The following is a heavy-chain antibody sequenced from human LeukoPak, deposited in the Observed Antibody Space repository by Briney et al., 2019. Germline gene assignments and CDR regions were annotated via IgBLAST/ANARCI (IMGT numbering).Heavy chain of an antibody. V-gene: IGHV4-39*07. CDR1: GGSIASSSYY. D-gene: IGHD6-6*01. CDR2: INHRGST. J-gene: IGHJ4*02. CDR3: ARTGAMAARRAQDY. Sequence: SETLSLTCSVSGGSIASSSYYWTWIRQPPGKGLEWIGEINHRGSTNYNPSLKSRVTISIDTSKNQFSLNLSSATAADTAVYYCARTGAMAARRAQDYWGQGTLVTVSS.